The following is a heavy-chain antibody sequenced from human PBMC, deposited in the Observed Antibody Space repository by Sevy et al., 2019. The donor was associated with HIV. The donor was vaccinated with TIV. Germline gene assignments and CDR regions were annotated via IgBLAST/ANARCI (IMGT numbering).Heavy chain of an antibody. Sequence: ASVKVSCKASGGTFSSYAISWVRQAPGQGLEWMGGIIPIFGTANYAQKFQGRVTITADESTSTAYMVLSSLRSEDTAVYYCARAYYDSSGYYSIFDYWGQGTLVTVSS. CDR1: GGTFSSYA. D-gene: IGHD3-22*01. CDR2: IIPIFGTA. CDR3: ARAYYDSSGYYSIFDY. J-gene: IGHJ4*02. V-gene: IGHV1-69*13.